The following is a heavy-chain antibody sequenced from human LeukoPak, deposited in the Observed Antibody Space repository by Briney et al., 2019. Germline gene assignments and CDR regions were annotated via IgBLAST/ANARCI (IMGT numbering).Heavy chain of an antibody. CDR3: ARGGANPFRSSTSWEGYFDY. D-gene: IGHD2-2*01. CDR2: INSDGSST. J-gene: IGHJ4*02. CDR1: GFTFSSYW. Sequence: GGSMRLSCAASGFTFSSYWMHWVRQAPGKGLVWVSRINSDGSSTSYADSVKGRFTISRDNAKNTLYLQMNSLRAEDTAVYYCARGGANPFRSSTSWEGYFDYWGQGTLVTVSS. V-gene: IGHV3-74*01.